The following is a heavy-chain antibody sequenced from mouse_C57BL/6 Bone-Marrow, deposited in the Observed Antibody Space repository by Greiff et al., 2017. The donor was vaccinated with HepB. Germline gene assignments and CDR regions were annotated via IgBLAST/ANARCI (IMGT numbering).Heavy chain of an antibody. V-gene: IGHV2-2*01. D-gene: IGHD4-1*01. CDR2: IWSGGST. J-gene: IGHJ3*01. CDR1: GFSLTSYG. CDR3: ARVGLAY. Sequence: VQVVESGPGLVQPSQSLSITCTVSGFSLTSYGVHWVRQSPGKGLEWLGVIWSGGSTDYNAAFISRLSSSKDNSKSQVFFKMNSLQADDTAIYYCARVGLAYWGQGTLVTVSA.